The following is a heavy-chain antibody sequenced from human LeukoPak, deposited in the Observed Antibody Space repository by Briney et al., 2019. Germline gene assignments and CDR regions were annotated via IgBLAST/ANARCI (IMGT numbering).Heavy chain of an antibody. V-gene: IGHV3-7*01. D-gene: IGHD1-26*01. CDR2: IKQDGSDK. CDR1: GFKFSDFW. J-gene: IGHJ3*01. Sequence: GGSLRLSCAASGFKFSDFWMSWVRQAPGKGLEWVANIKQDGSDKYYVDSVKGRFTISRDNAKNSLDLQMNSLRGEDTAVYYCARYRGKGTSWPLDVWGQGTIVTVSS. CDR3: ARYRGKGTSWPLDV.